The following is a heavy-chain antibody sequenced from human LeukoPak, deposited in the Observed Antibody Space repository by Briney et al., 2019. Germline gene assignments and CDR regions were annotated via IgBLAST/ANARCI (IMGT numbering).Heavy chain of an antibody. Sequence: SETLSLTCTVSGGSISTYYWSWIRQPPGKGLDWIGYVHYTGDTNYNASLKSRLIISVDRNKNQFSLRLSSVTAADTAVYFCARMGASSTWSYYFDSWGQGTLVTVSS. D-gene: IGHD6-13*01. CDR2: VHYTGDT. CDR1: GGSISTYY. J-gene: IGHJ4*02. V-gene: IGHV4-59*01. CDR3: ARMGASSTWSYYFDS.